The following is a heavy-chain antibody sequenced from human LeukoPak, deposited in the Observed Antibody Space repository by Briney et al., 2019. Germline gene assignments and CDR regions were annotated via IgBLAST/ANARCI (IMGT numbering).Heavy chain of an antibody. V-gene: IGHV3-21*01. CDR3: ARDPTSYYYDSSGYYLDYFDY. D-gene: IGHD3-22*01. CDR2: ISSSSSYI. CDR1: GFTFSSYS. J-gene: IGHJ4*02. Sequence: KPGGSLRLSCAASGFTFSSYSMNWVRQAPGKGLEWVSSISSSSSYIYYADSVKGRFTISRDNAKNSLYLQMNSLRAEDTAVYYCARDPTSYYYDSSGYYLDYFDYWGQGTLVTVSS.